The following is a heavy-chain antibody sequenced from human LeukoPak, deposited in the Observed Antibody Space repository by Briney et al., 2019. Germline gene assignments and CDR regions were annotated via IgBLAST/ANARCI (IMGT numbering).Heavy chain of an antibody. V-gene: IGHV1-46*01. J-gene: IGHJ4*02. CDR1: GYTFTSYY. CDR3: ASWPLHRNFDY. CDR2: INPSGGST. Sequence: ASVKVSCKASGYTFTSYYMHWVRQAPGQGLEWMGIINPSGGSTSYAQKFQGRVTMTRDMSTSTVYMELSSLRSEDTAVYYCASWPLHRNFDYWGQGTLVTVSS.